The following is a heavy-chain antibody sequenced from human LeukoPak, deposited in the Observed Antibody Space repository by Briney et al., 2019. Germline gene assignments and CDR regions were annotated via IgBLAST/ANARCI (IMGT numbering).Heavy chain of an antibody. Sequence: GESLKISRKGSGYSFTSYWIGWVRQMPGKGLEWMGIMDPGDSDTRYSPSFQGQVTISADKSISTAYLQWSSLKASDTAMSYCARQIADYYDSSGYFPLFDYLGQGTLVTVSS. V-gene: IGHV5-51*01. CDR2: MDPGDSDT. J-gene: IGHJ4*02. CDR1: GYSFTSYW. CDR3: ARQIADYYDSSGYFPLFDY. D-gene: IGHD3-22*01.